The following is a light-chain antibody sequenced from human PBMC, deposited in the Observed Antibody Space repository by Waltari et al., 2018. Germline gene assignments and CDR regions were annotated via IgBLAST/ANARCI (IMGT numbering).Light chain of an antibody. V-gene: IGKV1-39*01. Sequence: DIQMTQSPSSLSTSVGDRVTITCRASQSISFHLNWYQQKPGKAPKVLIHATSNLQSGGPSRFSGSGSGTDFTLTISSLQPEDFATYYCQQSYSSPPTFGQGTKVEVK. CDR1: QSISFH. J-gene: IGKJ1*01. CDR2: ATS. CDR3: QQSYSSPPT.